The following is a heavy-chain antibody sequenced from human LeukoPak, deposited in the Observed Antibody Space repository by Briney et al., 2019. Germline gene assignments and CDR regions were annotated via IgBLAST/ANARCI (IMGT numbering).Heavy chain of an antibody. CDR1: GFTFSSYA. Sequence: PGRSLRLSCAASGFTFSSYAMHWVRQAPGKGLEWVAVITYDGSNKYYADSVKGRFTISRDNSKNTLYLQMNSLRAGDTAVYYCAREYCSGGSCYGAWDYWGQGTLVTVSP. CDR3: AREYCSGGSCYGAWDY. V-gene: IGHV3-30-3*01. CDR2: ITYDGSNK. D-gene: IGHD2-15*01. J-gene: IGHJ4*02.